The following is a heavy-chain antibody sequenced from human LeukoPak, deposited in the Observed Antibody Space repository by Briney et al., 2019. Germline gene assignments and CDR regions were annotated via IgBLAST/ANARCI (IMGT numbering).Heavy chain of an antibody. CDR1: RFTFSNYW. CDR3: ARAGDYGDYTTHYFDY. Sequence: HPGGSLRLSCAASRFTFSNYWMHWVRQAPGKGLVWVSRINSDGSGTTYADSVKGRFTISRDNAKNTLYLQMNSLRAGDTAVDYCARAGDYGDYTTHYFDYWGQGTLVTVSS. V-gene: IGHV3-74*01. J-gene: IGHJ4*02. D-gene: IGHD4-17*01. CDR2: INSDGSGT.